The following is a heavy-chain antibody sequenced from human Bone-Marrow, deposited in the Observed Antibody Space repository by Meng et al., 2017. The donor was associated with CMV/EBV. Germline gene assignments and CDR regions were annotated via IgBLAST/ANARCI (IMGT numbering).Heavy chain of an antibody. Sequence: ASVKVSCKASGYTFTSYGISWVRQAPGQGLEWMGWISAYNGNTNYAQKPQGRVTMTTDTSTSTAYMELRSLRSDDTAVYYCARDAIVVVPAAITDYYYYYGMDVWGQGTTVTVSS. CDR3: ARDAIVVVPAAITDYYYYYGMDV. CDR1: GYTFTSYG. D-gene: IGHD2-2*01. V-gene: IGHV1-18*01. CDR2: ISAYNGNT. J-gene: IGHJ6*02.